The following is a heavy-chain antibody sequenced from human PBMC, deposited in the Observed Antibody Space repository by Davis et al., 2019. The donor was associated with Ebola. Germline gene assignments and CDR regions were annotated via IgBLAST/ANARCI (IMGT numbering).Heavy chain of an antibody. CDR3: ARDLEGQLLLYGMDV. Sequence: AASVKVSCKASGYTFTSYGISWVRQAPGQGLEWMGWISAYNGNTNYAQKLQGRVTMTTDTSTSTAYMELRSLRSDDTAVYYCARDLEGQLLLYGMDVWGQGTTVTVSS. D-gene: IGHD2-15*01. V-gene: IGHV1-18*01. CDR1: GYTFTSYG. J-gene: IGHJ6*02. CDR2: ISAYNGNT.